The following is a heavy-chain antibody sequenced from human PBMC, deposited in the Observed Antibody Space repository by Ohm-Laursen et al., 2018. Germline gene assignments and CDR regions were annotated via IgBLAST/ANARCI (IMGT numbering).Heavy chain of an antibody. J-gene: IGHJ4*02. D-gene: IGHD3-22*01. Sequence: GSLRLSCAASGFTFSSYAMSWVRQAPGKGLGWVSAISGSGGSTYYADSVKGRFTISRDNSKNTLYLQMDSLRAEDTAVYYCAKLVGLSGYSRHDFDYWGQGTLVTVSS. CDR2: ISGSGGST. CDR1: GFTFSSYA. V-gene: IGHV3-23*01. CDR3: AKLVGLSGYSRHDFDY.